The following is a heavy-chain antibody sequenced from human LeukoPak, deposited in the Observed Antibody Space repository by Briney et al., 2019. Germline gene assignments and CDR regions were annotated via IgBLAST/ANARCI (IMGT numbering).Heavy chain of an antibody. V-gene: IGHV3-21*04. D-gene: IGHD5-12*01. Sequence: GGSLRLSCAASGITFKNYNMNWVRQAPGKGLEWVAFIGSASSYVFYADSVKGRFTISRDNAKNSLYLQMNSLRVEDTAVYYCAKDGYSGYDGNLDHWGQGTLVTVSS. J-gene: IGHJ4*02. CDR3: AKDGYSGYDGNLDH. CDR2: IGSASSYV. CDR1: GITFKNYN.